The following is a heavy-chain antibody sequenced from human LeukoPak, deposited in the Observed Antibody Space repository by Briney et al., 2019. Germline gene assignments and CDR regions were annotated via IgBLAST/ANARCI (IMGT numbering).Heavy chain of an antibody. CDR1: GGSISSSSYY. CDR3: ARQVDTVMAMYYFDY. Sequence: KPSETLSLTCTVSGGSISSSSYYWGWIRQPPGKGLEWIGSIYYSGSTYYSPSLKSRVTISVDTSKNQFSLKLSSVTAADTAVYYCARQVDTVMAMYYFDYWGQGTLVTVSS. D-gene: IGHD5-18*01. J-gene: IGHJ4*02. V-gene: IGHV4-39*01. CDR2: IYYSGST.